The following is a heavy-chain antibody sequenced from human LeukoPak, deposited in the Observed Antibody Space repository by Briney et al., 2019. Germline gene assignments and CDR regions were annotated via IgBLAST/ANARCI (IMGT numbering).Heavy chain of an antibody. CDR2: ISSSSSYI. V-gene: IGHV3-21*01. Sequence: AGGSLRLSCAASGFTFSSYAMSWVRQAPGKGLEWVSSISSSSSYIYYADSVKGRFTISRDNAKNSLYLQMNSLRAEDTAVYYCAREMYYDFWSGYIYWGQGTLVTVSS. CDR1: GFTFSSYA. J-gene: IGHJ4*02. D-gene: IGHD3-3*01. CDR3: AREMYYDFWSGYIY.